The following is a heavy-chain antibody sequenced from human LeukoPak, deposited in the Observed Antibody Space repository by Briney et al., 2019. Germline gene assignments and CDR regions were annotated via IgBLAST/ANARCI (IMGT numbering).Heavy chain of an antibody. CDR3: ARAVYSSGWRYYFDY. CDR1: GFIFSDFY. J-gene: IGHJ4*02. D-gene: IGHD6-19*01. V-gene: IGHV3-11*06. Sequence: GGSLRLSCAASGFIFSDFYMSWVRQAAGKGLEYIAYISPSSHDIIYADSVKGRFTISRDNAKNSLYLQMNSLRAEDTAVYYCARAVYSSGWRYYFDYWGQGTLVTVSS. CDR2: ISPSSHDI.